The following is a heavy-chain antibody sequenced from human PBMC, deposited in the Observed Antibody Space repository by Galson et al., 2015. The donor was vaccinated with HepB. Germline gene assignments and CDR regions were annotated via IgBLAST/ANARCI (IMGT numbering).Heavy chain of an antibody. Sequence: SVKVSCKASGGTFSSYAISWVRQAPGQGLEWMGGIIPIFGTANYAQKFQGRVTITADESTSTAYMELSSLRSEDTAVYYCARDIIVVVPAAISPTPGGGWFDPWGQGTLVTVSS. CDR2: IIPIFGTA. V-gene: IGHV1-69*13. J-gene: IGHJ5*02. CDR1: GGTFSSYA. CDR3: ARDIIVVVPAAISPTPGGGWFDP. D-gene: IGHD2-2*02.